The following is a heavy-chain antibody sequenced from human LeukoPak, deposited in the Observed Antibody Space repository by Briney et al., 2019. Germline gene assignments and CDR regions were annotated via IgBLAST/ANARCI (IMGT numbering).Heavy chain of an antibody. CDR2: INPNSGGT. D-gene: IGHD5-18*01. V-gene: IGHV1-2*02. Sequence: ASVKVSCKASGYTFTGYYMHWVRQAPGQGLEWMGWINPNSGGTNYAQKFQGRVTMTRDTSISTAYMELSRRRSDDTAVYYCATTAMVTGGWDYWGQGTLVTVSS. CDR3: ATTAMVTGGWDY. J-gene: IGHJ4*02. CDR1: GYTFTGYY.